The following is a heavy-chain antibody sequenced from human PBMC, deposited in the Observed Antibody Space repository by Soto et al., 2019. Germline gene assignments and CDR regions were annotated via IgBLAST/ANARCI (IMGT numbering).Heavy chain of an antibody. D-gene: IGHD1-20*01. CDR3: ARQKRYNWNDVYYFDY. V-gene: IGHV4-39*01. CDR2: IYYSGST. J-gene: IGHJ4*02. Sequence: PSETLSLTCTASGGSISSSSYYWGWIRPPPGKGLEWIGSIYYSGSTYYNPSLKSRVTISVDTSKNQFSLKLSSVTDADTAVYYCARQKRYNWNDVYYFDYWGQGTLVTVSS. CDR1: GGSISSSSYY.